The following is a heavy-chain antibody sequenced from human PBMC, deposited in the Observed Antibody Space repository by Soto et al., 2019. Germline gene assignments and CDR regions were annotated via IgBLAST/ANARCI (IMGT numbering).Heavy chain of an antibody. Sequence: ATVKIACLSSGYTFTNYYMHRMRQAPGQGLEWMGIITPSGCSTSYAQQFQVRVPMTRGTSKSTFYMELSSLRSEDTAVYYCARVHYDSSDLFDPWGQGPLVTV. J-gene: IGHJ5*02. CDR3: ARVHYDSSDLFDP. V-gene: IGHV1-46*01. CDR1: GYTFTNYY. D-gene: IGHD3-22*01. CDR2: ITPSGCST.